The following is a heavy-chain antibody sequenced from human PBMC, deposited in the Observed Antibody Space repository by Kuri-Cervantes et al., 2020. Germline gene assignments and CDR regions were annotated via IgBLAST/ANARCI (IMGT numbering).Heavy chain of an antibody. CDR2: ISYDGSNK. V-gene: IGHV3-30*03. Sequence: GGSLRLSCAASGFTFSSYGMHWVRQAPGKGLEWVAVISYDGSNKYYADSVKGRFTISRDNSKNTLYLQMNSLRAEDTAVYYCAREGGIAAAGRYWYFDLWGRGTLVTVSS. CDR3: AREGGIAAAGRYWYFDL. CDR1: GFTFSSYG. J-gene: IGHJ2*01. D-gene: IGHD6-13*01.